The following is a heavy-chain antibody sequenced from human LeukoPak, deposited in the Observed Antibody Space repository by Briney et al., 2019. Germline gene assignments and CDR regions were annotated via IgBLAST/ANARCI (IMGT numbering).Heavy chain of an antibody. V-gene: IGHV4-30-4*01. CDR1: GGSISSGNYY. Sequence: PSETLSLTCTVSGGSISSGNYYWNWIRQPPGKGLECIGYIHYSGSTYYNPSLKSRVTISVDTSKNQFSLKLSSVTAADTAAYYCVRGRGTAVTTGNWFDPWGQGTLVTVSS. CDR3: VRGRGTAVTTGNWFDP. CDR2: IHYSGST. J-gene: IGHJ5*02. D-gene: IGHD4-17*01.